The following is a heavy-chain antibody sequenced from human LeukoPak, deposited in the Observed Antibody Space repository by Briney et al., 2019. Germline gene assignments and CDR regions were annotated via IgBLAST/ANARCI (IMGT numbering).Heavy chain of an antibody. CDR2: IYTSGST. CDR3: ARVRYSGYDEDAFDI. D-gene: IGHD5-12*01. CDR1: GGSISSYY. V-gene: IGHV4-4*07. Sequence: SETLSLTCTVSGGSISSYYWSWIRQPAGKGLEWIGCIYTSGSTNYNPSLKSRVTMSVDTSKNQFSLKLSSVTAADTAVYYCARVRYSGYDEDAFDIWGQGTTVTVSS. J-gene: IGHJ3*02.